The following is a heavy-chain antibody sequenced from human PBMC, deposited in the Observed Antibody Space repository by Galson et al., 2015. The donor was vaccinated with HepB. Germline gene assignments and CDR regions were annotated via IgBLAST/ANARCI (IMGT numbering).Heavy chain of an antibody. Sequence: HWVRQAPGQRLEWMGWINAGTGNTKYSQIFQGRVTITSDTSASTVYMDLASLNSSDTAVYYCARNQGGFDYWGQGTLLTVSS. CDR3: ARNQGGFDY. CDR2: INAGTGNT. D-gene: IGHD3-16*01. V-gene: IGHV1-3*01. J-gene: IGHJ4*02.